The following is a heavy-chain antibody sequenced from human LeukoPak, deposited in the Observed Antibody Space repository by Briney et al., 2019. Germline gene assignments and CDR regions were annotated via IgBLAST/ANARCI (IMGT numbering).Heavy chain of an antibody. J-gene: IGHJ6*02. Sequence: GGSLRLSCAASGFTFSSYGMHWVRQAPGKGPEWVAFIRYDGSNKYYADSVKGRFTISRDNSKNTLYLQMNSLRAEDTAVYYCARAPPPAVAGTPYGMDVWGQGTTVTVSS. D-gene: IGHD6-19*01. CDR1: GFTFSSYG. CDR3: ARAPPPAVAGTPYGMDV. V-gene: IGHV3-30*02. CDR2: IRYDGSNK.